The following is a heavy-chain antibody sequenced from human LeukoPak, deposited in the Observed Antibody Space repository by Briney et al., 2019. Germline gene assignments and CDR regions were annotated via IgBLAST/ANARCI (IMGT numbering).Heavy chain of an antibody. CDR1: GGSFSGYY. D-gene: IGHD5-18*01. Sequence: PSETLSLTCAVYGGSFSGYYWSWIRQPPGKGLEWVGYIYYTGSTEYNPSLKSRVTISVDMSRNYFSLKLRSVTAADTAVYYCASYSSRSQSLDYWGQGTLVTVSS. V-gene: IGHV4-59*08. CDR2: IYYTGST. J-gene: IGHJ4*02. CDR3: ASYSSRSQSLDY.